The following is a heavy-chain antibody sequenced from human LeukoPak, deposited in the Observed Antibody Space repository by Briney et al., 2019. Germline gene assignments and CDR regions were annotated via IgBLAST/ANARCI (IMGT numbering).Heavy chain of an antibody. CDR2: IYYSGST. J-gene: IGHJ4*02. Sequence: SETLSLTCTVSGGSISSSSYYWGWIRQPPGKGLEWIGSIYYSGSTYYNPSLKSRVTISVGTSKNQFSLKLSSVTAADTAVYYCARDGEMATIENYFDYWGQGTLVTVSS. D-gene: IGHD5-24*01. V-gene: IGHV4-39*07. CDR3: ARDGEMATIENYFDY. CDR1: GGSISSSSYY.